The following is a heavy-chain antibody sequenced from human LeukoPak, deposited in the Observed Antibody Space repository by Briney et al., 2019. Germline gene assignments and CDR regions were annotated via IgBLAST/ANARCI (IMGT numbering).Heavy chain of an antibody. CDR3: ARTVTDTAMVRVIYYYYYMDV. V-gene: IGHV4-61*01. Sequence: SETLSLTCTVSGGSISTSNYYWSWIRQPPGNGLEWIGYIYYSGSTNYNPSLKSRVTISVDTSKNQFSLKLSSVTAADTAVYYCARTVTDTAMVRVIYYYYYMDVWGKGTTVTISS. D-gene: IGHD5-18*01. J-gene: IGHJ6*03. CDR1: GGSISTSNYY. CDR2: IYYSGST.